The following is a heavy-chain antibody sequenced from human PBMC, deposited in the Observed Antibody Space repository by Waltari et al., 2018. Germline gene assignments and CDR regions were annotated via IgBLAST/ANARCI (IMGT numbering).Heavy chain of an antibody. CDR1: GYTFTTYA. CDR2: INAGNGNT. V-gene: IGHV1-3*01. J-gene: IGHJ4*02. CDR3: VREGPDYYDSGYDY. D-gene: IGHD5-12*01. Sequence: QVQLVQSGAEVKKPGASVRVSCKASGYTFTTYAVHWVRQAPGQRLEWRAWINAGNGNTKYSQRFQGRVTITRDTYASRAYLELSTLRSEDTAVYYCVREGPDYYDSGYDYWGQGTLVTVSS.